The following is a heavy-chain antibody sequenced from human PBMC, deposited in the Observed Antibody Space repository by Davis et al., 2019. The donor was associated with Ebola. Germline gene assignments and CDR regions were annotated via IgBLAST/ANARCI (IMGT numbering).Heavy chain of an antibody. CDR1: GFAFSSFA. D-gene: IGHD2-2*01. V-gene: IGHV3-23*01. CDR2: ISGSGTAT. Sequence: GGSLRLSCAASGFAFSSFAISWVRQTPGRGLEWVSAISGSGTATFYADSVKGRFTISRDNSNSMVHLQMNTLRADDSGVYYCVKDYMTRSSFAEYYGLDVWGQGTTVTVSS. CDR3: VKDYMTRSSFAEYYGLDV. J-gene: IGHJ6*02.